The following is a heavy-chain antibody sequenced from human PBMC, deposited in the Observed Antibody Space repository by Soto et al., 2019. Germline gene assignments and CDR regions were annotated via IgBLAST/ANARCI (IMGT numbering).Heavy chain of an antibody. CDR2: TSGSGGST. Sequence: GGSLRLSCAASGFTFSSCAMSWVRQAPGKGLEWVSATSGSGGSTYYADSVKGRFTISRDNSKNTLYLQMNSLRAEDTAVYYCAKDHDYGDYRAFDIWGQGTRVTVSS. J-gene: IGHJ3*02. D-gene: IGHD4-17*01. V-gene: IGHV3-23*01. CDR1: GFTFSSCA. CDR3: AKDHDYGDYRAFDI.